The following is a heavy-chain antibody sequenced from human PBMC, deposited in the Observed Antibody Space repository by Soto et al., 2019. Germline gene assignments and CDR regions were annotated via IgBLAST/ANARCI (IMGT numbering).Heavy chain of an antibody. J-gene: IGHJ4*02. CDR1: GFTFDDYV. CDR3: AKDLYDILTGPTDY. Sequence: EVQLVESGGGLVQPGRSLRLSCAASGFTFDDYVMHWVRQAPGKGLEWVSGISWNSGSIGYADSVKGRFTISRDNAKNSLYLQMNSLRAEDTALYYCAKDLYDILTGPTDYWGQGTLVTVSS. D-gene: IGHD3-9*01. V-gene: IGHV3-9*01. CDR2: ISWNSGSI.